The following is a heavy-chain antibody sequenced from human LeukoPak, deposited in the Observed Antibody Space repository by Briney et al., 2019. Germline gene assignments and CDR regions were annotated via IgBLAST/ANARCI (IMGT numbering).Heavy chain of an antibody. Sequence: GGSLRLSCAASGFTFSSYNMNWVRQAPGKGLEWVSSISSSSSYIYYADSMQGRFTISRDNARNSLYLQMNSLRAEDTAVYYCARPGPDAFDIWGQGTMVTVSS. V-gene: IGHV3-21*01. J-gene: IGHJ3*02. CDR3: ARPGPDAFDI. CDR2: ISSSSSYI. CDR1: GFTFSSYN.